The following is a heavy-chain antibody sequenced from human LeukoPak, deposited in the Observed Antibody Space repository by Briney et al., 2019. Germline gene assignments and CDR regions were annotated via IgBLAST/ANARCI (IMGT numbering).Heavy chain of an antibody. Sequence: SETLSLTXAVSGYSISSSNWWGWIRQPPGKGLEWIGYIYYSGSTYYNPSLKSRVTMSVDTSKNQFSLKLSSVTAVDTAVYYCARVLSYRPYDAFDIWGQGTMVTVSS. CDR2: IYYSGST. V-gene: IGHV4-28*03. D-gene: IGHD1-26*01. CDR1: GYSISSSNW. CDR3: ARVLSYRPYDAFDI. J-gene: IGHJ3*02.